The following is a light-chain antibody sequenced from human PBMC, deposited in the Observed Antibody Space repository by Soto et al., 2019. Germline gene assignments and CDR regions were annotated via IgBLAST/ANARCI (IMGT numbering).Light chain of an antibody. CDR2: DVS. Sequence: EIVLTQSPATLSLSPGERATLFCSASQSVSGYLAWYQQKPGQAPRLVIHDVSRRAPDIPDRLSGGGSGTDFPLTISSLEPEDFAVYYCHQRSDWPLTFGQGPKLQ. CDR1: QSVSGY. J-gene: IGKJ2*01. V-gene: IGKV3-11*01. CDR3: HQRSDWPLT.